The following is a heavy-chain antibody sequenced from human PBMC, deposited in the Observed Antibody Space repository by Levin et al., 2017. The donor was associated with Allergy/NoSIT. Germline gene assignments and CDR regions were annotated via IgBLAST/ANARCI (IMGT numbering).Heavy chain of an antibody. CDR1: GYTFPSYG. D-gene: IGHD3-3*01. Sequence: KISCKASGYTFPSYGISWVRQAPGQGLEWMGWISAYNGNTNYAQKLQGRVTMTTDTSTSPAYMELRSLRSDDTAVYYWARGTPSKTEYYDFWSGYYTRGVRDGMDVWGQGTTVTVSS. V-gene: IGHV1-18*01. CDR2: ISAYNGNT. J-gene: IGHJ6*02. CDR3: ARGTPSKTEYYDFWSGYYTRGVRDGMDV.